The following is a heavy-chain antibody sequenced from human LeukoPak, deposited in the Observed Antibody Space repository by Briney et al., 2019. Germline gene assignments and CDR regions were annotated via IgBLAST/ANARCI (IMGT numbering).Heavy chain of an antibody. CDR3: AKDTYYYDSSFDY. D-gene: IGHD3-22*01. J-gene: IGHJ4*02. Sequence: GGSLRLSCAASGFTFSSYAMSWVRQAPGKGLEWVAVISYDGSNKYYADSVKGRFTISRDNSKNTLYLQMNSLRAEDTAVYYCAKDTYYYDSSFDYWGQGTLVTVSS. CDR1: GFTFSSYA. V-gene: IGHV3-30*18. CDR2: ISYDGSNK.